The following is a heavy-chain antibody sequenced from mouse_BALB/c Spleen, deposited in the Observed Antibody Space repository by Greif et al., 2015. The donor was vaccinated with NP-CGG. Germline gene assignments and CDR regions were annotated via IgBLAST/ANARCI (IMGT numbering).Heavy chain of an antibody. Sequence: QVQLQQSGAELARPGASVKMSCKASGYTFTSYTMHWVKQRPGQGLEWIGYINPSSGYTNYNQKFKDKATLTADKSSSTAYMQLSSLTSEDSAVYYCARNGYDGVMDYWGQGTSVTVSS. J-gene: IGHJ4*01. CDR2: INPSSGYT. CDR1: GYTFTSYT. CDR3: ARNGYDGVMDY. V-gene: IGHV1-4*01. D-gene: IGHD2-2*01.